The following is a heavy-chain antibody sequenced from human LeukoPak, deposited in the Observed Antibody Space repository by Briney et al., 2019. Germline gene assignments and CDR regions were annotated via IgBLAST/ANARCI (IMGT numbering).Heavy chain of an antibody. CDR2: INHSGST. Sequence: SETLSLTCAVYGGSFSGYYWSWIRQPPGKGLEWIGEINHSGSTNYNPSLKSRVTISVDTSKSQFSLKLSSVTAADTAVYYCARDSSGFDYWGQGTLVTVSS. V-gene: IGHV4-34*01. J-gene: IGHJ4*02. CDR1: GGSFSGYY. CDR3: ARDSSGFDY. D-gene: IGHD3-22*01.